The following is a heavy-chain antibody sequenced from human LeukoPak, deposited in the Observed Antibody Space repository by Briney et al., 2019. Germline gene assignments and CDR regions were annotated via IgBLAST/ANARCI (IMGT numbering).Heavy chain of an antibody. CDR3: TRVLTTDRGWYTFEF. D-gene: IGHD6-19*01. CDR2: ARNKPNSCST. V-gene: IGHV3-72*01. J-gene: IGHJ4*02. CDR1: GFTFSDHH. Sequence: GGSLRLSCEGSGFTFSDHHMDWVRQAPGMGLEWVGRVPARNKPNSCSTQYATSVRGRFTISRDDSKNSLYLQISSLTTEDTAMYYCTRVLTTDRGWYTFEFWGQGALVTVSS.